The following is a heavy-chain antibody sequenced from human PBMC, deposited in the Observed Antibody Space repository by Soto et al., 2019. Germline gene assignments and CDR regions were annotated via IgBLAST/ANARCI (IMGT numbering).Heavy chain of an antibody. CDR2: IIPILGIA. D-gene: IGHD4-17*01. V-gene: IGHV1-69*04. CDR1: GGTFSSYP. Sequence: QVQLVQSGAEVKKPGSSVKVSCKASGGTFSSYPISWVRQAPGQGLEWMGRIIPILGIANYAQKFQGRVTITADKSTSTAYMELSSLRSEDTAVYYCARECHDYGGTSPCYWGQGTLVTVSS. J-gene: IGHJ4*02. CDR3: ARECHDYGGTSPCY.